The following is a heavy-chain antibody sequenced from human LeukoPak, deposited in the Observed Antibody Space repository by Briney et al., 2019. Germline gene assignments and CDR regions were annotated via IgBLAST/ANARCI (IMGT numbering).Heavy chain of an antibody. CDR3: ARDQGGYDILTGYYQFDY. Sequence: GGSLRLSCAASGFSFSDHEMDWVRQAPGKGLEWVAVISYDGSNKYYADSVKGRFTISRDNSKNTLYLQMNSLRAEDTAVYYCARDQGGYDILTGYYQFDYWGQGTLVTVSS. D-gene: IGHD3-9*01. CDR2: ISYDGSNK. J-gene: IGHJ4*02. V-gene: IGHV3-30-3*01. CDR1: GFSFSDHE.